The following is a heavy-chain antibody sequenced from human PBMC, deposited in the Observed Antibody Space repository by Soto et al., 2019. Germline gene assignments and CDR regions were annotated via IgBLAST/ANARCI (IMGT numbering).Heavy chain of an antibody. CDR1: GGTFSSYA. Sequence: SVKVSCKASGGTFSSYAISWVRQAPGQGLEWMGGIIPIFGTANYAQKFQGRVTTTADESTSTAYMELSSLRSEDTAVYYCARDVETMVRGVTYYYMDVWGKGTTVTVSS. CDR2: IIPIFGTA. CDR3: ARDVETMVRGVTYYYMDV. D-gene: IGHD3-10*01. J-gene: IGHJ6*03. V-gene: IGHV1-69*13.